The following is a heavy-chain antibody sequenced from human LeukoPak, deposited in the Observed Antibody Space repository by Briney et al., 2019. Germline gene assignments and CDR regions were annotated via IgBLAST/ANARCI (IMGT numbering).Heavy chain of an antibody. CDR1: AYTFSTYL. Sequence: ASVKVSCKASAYTFSTYLLHRVRQAPGQGLEWMGIIDPSGGSTDYAQRFQGRVTMTRDTSTSTVYMELSSLRSEDTAVYYCARDLGLRGVTNWFDPWGQGTLVTVSS. CDR2: IDPSGGST. CDR3: ARDLGLRGVTNWFDP. J-gene: IGHJ5*02. V-gene: IGHV1-46*01. D-gene: IGHD3-10*01.